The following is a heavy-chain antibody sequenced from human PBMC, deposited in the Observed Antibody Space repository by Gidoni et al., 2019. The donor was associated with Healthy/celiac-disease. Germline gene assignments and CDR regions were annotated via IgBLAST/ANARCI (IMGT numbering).Heavy chain of an antibody. J-gene: IGHJ4*02. CDR1: GYSISSGYY. V-gene: IGHV4-38-2*01. CDR2: IYHSGST. D-gene: IGHD2-15*01. Sequence: QVQLQESGPGLVKPSETLSLTCAVSGYSISSGYYWGWIRQPPGKGLEWIGSIYHSGSTYYNPSLKSRVTISVDTSKNQFSLKLSSVTAADTAVYYCARGYCSGGSCLSWGQGTLVTVSS. CDR3: ARGYCSGGSCLS.